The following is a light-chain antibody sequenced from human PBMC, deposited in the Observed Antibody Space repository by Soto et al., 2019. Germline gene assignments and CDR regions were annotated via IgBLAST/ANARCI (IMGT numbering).Light chain of an antibody. CDR1: SSDVGGYNY. V-gene: IGLV2-14*01. CDR2: DVS. CDR3: ISYTSSSTLGV. Sequence: QSALTQPASVSGSPGQSITISCTGPSSDVGGYNYVSWYQQHPGKAPKLMIYDVSNRPSGVSNRFSGSKSGNTASLTISGLQDEDEADYYCISYTSSSTLGVFGGGTKLPVL. J-gene: IGLJ2*01.